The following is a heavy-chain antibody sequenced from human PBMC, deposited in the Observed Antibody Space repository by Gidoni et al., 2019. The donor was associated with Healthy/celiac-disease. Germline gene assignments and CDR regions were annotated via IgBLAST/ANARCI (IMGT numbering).Heavy chain of an antibody. CDR1: GFTFSSYS. J-gene: IGHJ3*02. CDR2: ISSSSSYI. Sequence: EVQLVESGGGLVRPGGSLRRSRAAAGFTFSSYSMNWVRQAPGKGLEWVSSISSSSSYIYYADSVKGRFTISRDNANNSLYLQMNSLRAEDTAVYYCARGRIAAAGGPDAFYIWGQVTMVTVSS. D-gene: IGHD6-13*01. V-gene: IGHV3-21*01. CDR3: ARGRIAAAGGPDAFYI.